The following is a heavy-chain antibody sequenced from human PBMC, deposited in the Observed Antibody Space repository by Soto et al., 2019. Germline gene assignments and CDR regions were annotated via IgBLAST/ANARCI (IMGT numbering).Heavy chain of an antibody. Sequence: GASVKVSWAASGFTFSGSAMHWVRQASGTGLEWVGRIRSKANSYATAYAASVKGRFTISRDDSKNTAYLQMNSLKTEDTAVYYCTRYCSSTSCYTTGGMDVWGQGTTVTVSS. CDR2: IRSKANSYAT. CDR3: TRYCSSTSCYTTGGMDV. CDR1: GFTFSGSA. D-gene: IGHD2-2*02. J-gene: IGHJ6*02. V-gene: IGHV3-73*01.